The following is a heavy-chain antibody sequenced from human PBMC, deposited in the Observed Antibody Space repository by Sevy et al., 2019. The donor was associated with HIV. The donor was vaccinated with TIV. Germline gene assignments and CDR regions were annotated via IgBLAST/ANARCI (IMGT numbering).Heavy chain of an antibody. Sequence: GGSLRLSCAASGFTFTTYWMSWFRQAPGKGLEWVANINPDGTEKYYVDSVKGRFTISRDNAKNSLYLQMNSLRVEDTAVYYCSRYKLLDSSNQDPRWVDPWGQGTLVTVSS. CDR1: GFTFTTYW. CDR3: SRYKLLDSSNQDPRWVDP. CDR2: INPDGTEK. V-gene: IGHV3-7*01. D-gene: IGHD6-13*01. J-gene: IGHJ5*02.